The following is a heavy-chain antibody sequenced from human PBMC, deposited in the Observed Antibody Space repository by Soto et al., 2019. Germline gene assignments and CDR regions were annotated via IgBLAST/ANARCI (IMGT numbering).Heavy chain of an antibody. Sequence: LSLTCTVSGGSISSDYWTWIRQPPGKGLEWIGYVHYSGSTNYHPSLKSRVTISVDTSKNQFSLKLSSLTAADTTMYYCARDQRERRTAVGGSLKYYFGMDIWGQGTTVTVSS. CDR1: GGSISSDY. CDR3: ARDQRERRTAVGGSLKYYFGMDI. CDR2: VHYSGST. D-gene: IGHD6-19*01. J-gene: IGHJ6*02. V-gene: IGHV4-59*01.